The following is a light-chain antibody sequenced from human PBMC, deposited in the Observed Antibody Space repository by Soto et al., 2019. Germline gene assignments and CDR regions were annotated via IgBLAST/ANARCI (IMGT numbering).Light chain of an antibody. CDR3: QQTYSTPLT. J-gene: IGKJ3*01. CDR2: GAS. Sequence: IPMTQSPSSLSASIGDRVTITCRASQSISAYLNWYQQKPGKAPNILIYGASSLQTGAPSRFSASGSGTDFTLTISSLQPEDFATYYCQQTYSTPLTFGPGTKVDIK. CDR1: QSISAY. V-gene: IGKV1-39*01.